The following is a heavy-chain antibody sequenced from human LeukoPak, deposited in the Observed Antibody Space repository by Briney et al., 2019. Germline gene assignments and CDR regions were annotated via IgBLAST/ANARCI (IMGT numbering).Heavy chain of an antibody. D-gene: IGHD3-22*01. Sequence: GGSLRLSCSASGFTFSTYWMSWVRQAPGKGLEWVANMRRDGNEIYYLDSVRGRFTISRDNAKNSLYLQMNSLRAEDTAVYYCARDSPYYYDSSGYFFNWGQGTLVTVSS. CDR1: GFTFSTYW. CDR3: ARDSPYYYDSSGYFFN. J-gene: IGHJ4*02. V-gene: IGHV3-7*01. CDR2: MRRDGNEI.